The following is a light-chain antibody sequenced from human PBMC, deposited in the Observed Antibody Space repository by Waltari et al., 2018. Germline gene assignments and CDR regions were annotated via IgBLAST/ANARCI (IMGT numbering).Light chain of an antibody. J-gene: IGKJ1*01. V-gene: IGKV3-20*01. CDR1: QSVSRA. Sequence: EIVFTQSPGTLSLSPGERATLACRASQSVSRALGWYQQKPGQAPRLLIYGTSNRATGIPDRLSGSGSGTDFSLTISRLEPEDVAVYFCQHYVRLPATFGQGTKVEIK. CDR2: GTS. CDR3: QHYVRLPAT.